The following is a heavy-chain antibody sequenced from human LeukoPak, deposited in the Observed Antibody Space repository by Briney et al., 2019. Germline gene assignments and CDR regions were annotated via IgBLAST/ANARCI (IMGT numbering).Heavy chain of an antibody. D-gene: IGHD2-2*02. CDR3: ASSILVPAAIRAFDI. V-gene: IGHV4-4*02. CDR1: GGSISRSNW. J-gene: IGHJ3*02. CDR2: IYNSGST. Sequence: SGTLSLTCAVSGGSISRSNWGSGVGRPPGKGREGMGEIYNSGSTNYNPSLKSRVTISVDKSKNQFSLKLSSVTAADTAVYYCASSILVPAAIRAFDIWGQGTMVTVSS.